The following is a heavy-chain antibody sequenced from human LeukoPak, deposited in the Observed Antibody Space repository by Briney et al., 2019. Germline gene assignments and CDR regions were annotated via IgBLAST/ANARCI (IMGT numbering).Heavy chain of an antibody. D-gene: IGHD6-19*01. J-gene: IGHJ4*02. Sequence: GRSLRLSCAASGFTFSSYGMHWVRQAPGKGLEWVAVISYDGSNKYYADSVKGRFTISRDNSKNTPYLQMNSLRAEDTAVYYCAKGQYPGYSSGWADYWGQGTLVTVSS. V-gene: IGHV3-30*18. CDR2: ISYDGSNK. CDR3: AKGQYPGYSSGWADY. CDR1: GFTFSSYG.